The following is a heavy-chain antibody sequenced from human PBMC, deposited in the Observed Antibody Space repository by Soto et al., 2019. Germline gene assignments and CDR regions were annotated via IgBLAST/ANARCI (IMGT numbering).Heavy chain of an antibody. J-gene: IGHJ4*02. CDR1: GYTHTFNTYA. CDR2: ISPTGGST. Sequence: EVQLLESGGGLVQPGGSLRLSCAGSGYTHTFNTYAMSWVRQAPGKGLEWVAGISPTGGSTYYADFVKGRFTISRDNSKDTLFLQMSSLRVEDAAVYFCAKVKRVIVPTSGGGFDSWGRGTLVTVSS. CDR3: AKVKRVIVPTSGGGFDS. V-gene: IGHV3-23*01. D-gene: IGHD5-12*01.